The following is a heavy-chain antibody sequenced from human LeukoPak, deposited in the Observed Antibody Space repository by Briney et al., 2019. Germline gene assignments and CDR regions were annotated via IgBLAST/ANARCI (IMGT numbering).Heavy chain of an antibody. J-gene: IGHJ6*03. CDR1: GFTFSSYE. CDR2: ISSSGSTI. Sequence: GGSLRLSCAASGFTFSSYEMNWVRQAPGKGLEWVSYISSSGSTIHYADSVKGRFTISRDNAKNSLYLQMNSLRAEDTAVYYCAKDKAMVGYYYYMDVWGKGTTVTVSS. CDR3: AKDKAMVGYYYYMDV. D-gene: IGHD5-18*01. V-gene: IGHV3-48*03.